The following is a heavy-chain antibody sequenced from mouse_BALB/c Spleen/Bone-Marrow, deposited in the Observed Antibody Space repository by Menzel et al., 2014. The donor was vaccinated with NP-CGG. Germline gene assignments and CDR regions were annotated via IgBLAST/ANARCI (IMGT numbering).Heavy chain of an antibody. D-gene: IGHD1-1*02. CDR2: FYPGSGSI. Sequence: VQGVESGAGLVKPGASVKLSCKASGYTVTEYIIHWVKQRSGQGLEWIGWFYPGSGSIKYNEKFKDKATLTADKSSSTVYMELSRLTSEDSAVYFCARHEGGGYFDYWGQGTTLTVSS. J-gene: IGHJ2*01. CDR1: GYTVTEYI. CDR3: ARHEGGGYFDY. V-gene: IGHV1-62-2*01.